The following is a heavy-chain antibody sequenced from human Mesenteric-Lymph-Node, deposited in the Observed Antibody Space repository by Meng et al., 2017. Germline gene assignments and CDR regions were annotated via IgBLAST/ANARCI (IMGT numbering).Heavy chain of an antibody. CDR1: GFSLSTSSAG. CDR2: IYWDDDK. CDR3: AHSINFKTGWYYYDY. J-gene: IGHJ4*02. D-gene: IGHD6-19*01. V-gene: IGHV2-5*02. Sequence: SGPTLVKPTQTLTLTCTFSGFSLSTSSAGVGWIRQPPGKALEWLALIYWDDDKRYRPSLKSRLTVTKDTSKNQVVLTMTNMDPVDTATYYCAHSINFKTGWYYYDYWGQGTLVTVSS.